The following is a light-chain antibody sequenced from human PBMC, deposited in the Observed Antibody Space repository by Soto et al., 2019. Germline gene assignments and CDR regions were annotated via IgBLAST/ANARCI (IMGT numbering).Light chain of an antibody. V-gene: IGKV3-11*01. CDR2: QTS. Sequence: EIVLTQSPATLSSFPGDRVTLSCRASQYINTRLAWYQHRPGQAPRLLIYQTSIRAAGIPARFSASGSGTDFTLTISDVQPEDFALYYCHQSQSWPRTLAQGTKVDIK. J-gene: IGKJ1*01. CDR3: HQSQSWPRT. CDR1: QYINTR.